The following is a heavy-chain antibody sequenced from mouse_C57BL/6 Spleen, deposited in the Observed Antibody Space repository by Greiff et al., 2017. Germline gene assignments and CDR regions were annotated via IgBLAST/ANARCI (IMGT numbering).Heavy chain of an antibody. J-gene: IGHJ1*03. D-gene: IGHD1-1*01. CDR2: ISNLAYSI. V-gene: IGHV5-15*01. CDR3: ARHVYGSSYGYFDV. Sequence: EVMLVESGGGLVQPGGSLKLSCAASGFTFSDYGMAWVRQAPRKGPEWVAFISNLAYSIYYADTVTGRFTISRENAKNTRYLEMSSLRSEDTAMYYCARHVYGSSYGYFDVWGTGTTVTVSS. CDR1: GFTFSDYG.